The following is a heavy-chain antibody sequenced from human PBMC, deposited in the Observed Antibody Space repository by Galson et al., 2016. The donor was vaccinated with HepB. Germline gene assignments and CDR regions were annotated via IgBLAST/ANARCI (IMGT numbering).Heavy chain of an antibody. V-gene: IGHV4-31*03. CDR3: ARGGAYCNGGNCYAFDI. Sequence: TLSLTCTVSGGSITSGGYYWSWIRQHPGKGLEYIGYIYRSGSTYYNPSLKSRVTISIDTSNNQFSLRLSSVSAADTAVYYCARGGAYCNGGNCYAFDIWGQGTLVPVSS. D-gene: IGHD2-15*01. J-gene: IGHJ3*02. CDR1: GGSITSGGYY. CDR2: IYRSGST.